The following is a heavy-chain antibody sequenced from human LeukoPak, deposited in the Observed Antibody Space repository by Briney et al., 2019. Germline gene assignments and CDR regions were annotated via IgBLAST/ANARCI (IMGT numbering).Heavy chain of an antibody. CDR2: ISSSSYI. CDR1: GFTFSSYS. J-gene: IGHJ4*02. V-gene: IGHV3-21*01. D-gene: IGHD3-3*01. Sequence: PGGSLRLSCAASGFTFSSYSMNWVRQAPGKGLEWVSSISSSSYIYYADSVKGRFTISRDNAKNSLYLQMNSLRAEDTAVYYCASQSGETYYDFWSGYSLYFDYWGQGTLVTVSS. CDR3: ASQSGETYYDFWSGYSLYFDY.